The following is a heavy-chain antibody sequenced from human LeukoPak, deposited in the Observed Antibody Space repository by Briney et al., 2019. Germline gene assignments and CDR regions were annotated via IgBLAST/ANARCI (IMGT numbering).Heavy chain of an antibody. CDR2: ISSGSSYI. CDR3: ARDPSIAAAAPWFDP. CDR1: VFPFSSYS. J-gene: IGHJ5*02. D-gene: IGHD6-13*01. Sequence: GVSLRLSCAASVFPFSSYSMNWVRQAPGKGLEWVSSISSGSSYIYYADSVKGRFTISRDNAKNSLYLQMNSLRAEDTAVYYCARDPSIAAAAPWFDPWGQGTLVTVSS. V-gene: IGHV3-21*01.